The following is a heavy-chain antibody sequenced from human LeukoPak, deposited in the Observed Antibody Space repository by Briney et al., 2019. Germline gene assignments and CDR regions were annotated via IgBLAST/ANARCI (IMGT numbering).Heavy chain of an antibody. D-gene: IGHD6-13*01. CDR2: INPNSGDT. Sequence: ASVKVSCKASGYTFTDYYIHWVRQAPGQGLEWMGRINPNSGDTNYAQNFQGRVTMTRDTSINTAYMELTGLTSDDTAVFYCASGAAAGSYYYYMDVWGKGTTVTVSS. V-gene: IGHV1-2*06. CDR1: GYTFTDYY. CDR3: ASGAAAGSYYYYMDV. J-gene: IGHJ6*03.